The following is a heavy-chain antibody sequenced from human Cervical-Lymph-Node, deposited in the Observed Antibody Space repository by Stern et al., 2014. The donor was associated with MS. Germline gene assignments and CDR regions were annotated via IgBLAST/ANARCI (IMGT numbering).Heavy chain of an antibody. V-gene: IGHV1-18*01. CDR3: ARDSLIRTFGVEEGMDV. CDR1: GYFFTSYG. Sequence: VQLVQSGAEVKKPGASVKVSCKASGYFFTSYGISWVRQAPGQGLAWMGWNRADNGDTNYAQNVQGRVTMTTDTSTNTAYMELSSLRSDDTALYYCARDSLIRTFGVEEGMDVWGQGTTVTVSS. D-gene: IGHD3-3*01. CDR2: NRADNGDT. J-gene: IGHJ6*02.